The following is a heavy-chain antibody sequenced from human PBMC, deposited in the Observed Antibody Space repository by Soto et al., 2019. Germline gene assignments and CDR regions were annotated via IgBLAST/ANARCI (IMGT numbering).Heavy chain of an antibody. Sequence: DPGFTFSSYGMHWVRQAPGKGLEWVAVISYDGSNKYYADSVKGRFTISRDNSKNTLYLQMNSLRAEDTAVYYCAKSLPDYYDSSGYYYGPFDYWGQGTLVTVPQ. CDR1: GFTFSSYG. J-gene: IGHJ4*02. D-gene: IGHD3-22*01. V-gene: IGHV3-30*18. CDR2: ISYDGSNK. CDR3: AKSLPDYYDSSGYYYGPFDY.